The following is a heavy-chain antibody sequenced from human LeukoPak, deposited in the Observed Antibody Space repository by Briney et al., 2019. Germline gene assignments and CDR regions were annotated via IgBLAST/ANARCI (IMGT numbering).Heavy chain of an antibody. CDR1: GGSISSYY. CDR3: ARATYYYYYMDV. CDR2: IYYSGST. V-gene: IGHV4-59*01. J-gene: IGHJ6*03. Sequence: SETLSLTCTVSGGSISSYYWSWIRQPPGKVLEWIGSIYYSGSTNYNPSLKSRVTISVDTSKNQFSLKLSSVTAADTAVYYCARATYYYYYMDVWGKGTTVTVSS.